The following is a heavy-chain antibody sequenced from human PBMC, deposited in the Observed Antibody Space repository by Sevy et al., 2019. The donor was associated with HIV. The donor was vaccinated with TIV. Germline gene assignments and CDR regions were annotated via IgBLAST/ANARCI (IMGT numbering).Heavy chain of an antibody. Sequence: GGSLRLSCAASGFTFSDAWMTWVRQAPGRGLEWVGRIKSNSYGETTDYGSSVKGRFAISRDDSKNTLYLQMNSLKTEDTAVYYCTTDLGYDFWSDSGGFDPWGQGTLVTVSS. CDR2: IKSNSYGETT. CDR1: GFTFSDAW. V-gene: IGHV3-15*01. D-gene: IGHD3-3*01. CDR3: TTDLGYDFWSDSGGFDP. J-gene: IGHJ5*02.